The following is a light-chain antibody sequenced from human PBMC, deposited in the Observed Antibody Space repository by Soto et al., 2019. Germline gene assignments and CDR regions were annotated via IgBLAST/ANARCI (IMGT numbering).Light chain of an antibody. CDR2: GAS. CDR3: QQDGTSPPT. CDR1: QSVSRNS. Sequence: EIVLTQSPGTLSLSPGERATLSCRASQSVSRNSLAWYQQQPGQAPRLLIYGASSRATDIPDRFSGSGSGTDFTLIVSRLEPEDFAVYFCQQDGTSPPTVGPGTKVDIK. J-gene: IGKJ3*01. V-gene: IGKV3-20*01.